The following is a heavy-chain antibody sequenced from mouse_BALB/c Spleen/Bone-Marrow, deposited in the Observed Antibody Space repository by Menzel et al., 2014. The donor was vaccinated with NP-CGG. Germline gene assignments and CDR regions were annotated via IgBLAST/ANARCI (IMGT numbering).Heavy chain of an antibody. D-gene: IGHD1-2*01. CDR3: AGPGYYGYQDV. V-gene: IGHV4-1*02. CDR1: GFDFSRYW. CDR2: INPDSSTI. Sequence: DVKLQESGGGLVQPGGSLKLSCAASGFDFSRYWMTWVRQAPGKGLEWIGEINPDSSTINYTPSLKDKFIISRDNAKNAPYLQMSKVRSEDTALYYCAGPGYYGYQDVWGAGTTVTVSS. J-gene: IGHJ1*01.